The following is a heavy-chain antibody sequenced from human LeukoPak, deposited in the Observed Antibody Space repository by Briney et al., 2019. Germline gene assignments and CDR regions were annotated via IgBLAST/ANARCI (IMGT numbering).Heavy chain of an antibody. V-gene: IGHV4-39*07. CDR3: AGDQRGYTDY. CDR1: GGSISSSSYY. Sequence: SETLSLTCTVSGGSISSSSYYWGWIRQPPGKGLEWIGSIYYSGSTYYNPSLKSRVTISVDTSKNQFSLKLSSVTAADTAVYYCAGDQRGYTDYWGQGTLVTVSS. J-gene: IGHJ4*02. CDR2: IYYSGST. D-gene: IGHD5-18*01.